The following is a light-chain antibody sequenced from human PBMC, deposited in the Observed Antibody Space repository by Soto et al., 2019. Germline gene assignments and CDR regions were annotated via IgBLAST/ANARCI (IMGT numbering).Light chain of an antibody. V-gene: IGLV1-44*01. CDR2: SNN. CDR1: SSNIGSNT. Sequence: QCVLTQPPSASGTPGQRVAISCSGSSSNIGSNTVNWYQQLPGTAPKLLIYSNNQRPSGVPDRFSGSKSGTSASRAISGLQSEDEADYYCDAWDDSLNGLYVFGTGTKVTVL. J-gene: IGLJ1*01. CDR3: DAWDDSLNGLYV.